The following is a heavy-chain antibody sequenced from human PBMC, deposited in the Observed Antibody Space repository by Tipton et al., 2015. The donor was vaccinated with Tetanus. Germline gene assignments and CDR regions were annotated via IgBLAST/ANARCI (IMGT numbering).Heavy chain of an antibody. CDR2: ISHSGST. V-gene: IGHV4-59*02. CDR1: GGSVSSYY. Sequence: TLSLTCTVSGGSVSSYYWSWIRQPPGKRLEWIGYISHSGSTSYNPPLKSRVTISVDTSKNRLSLKLRSVTAADTAVYYCATTLGLGSGEGIDYWGQGTLVTVSS. D-gene: IGHD3-10*01. CDR3: ATTLGLGSGEGIDY. J-gene: IGHJ4*02.